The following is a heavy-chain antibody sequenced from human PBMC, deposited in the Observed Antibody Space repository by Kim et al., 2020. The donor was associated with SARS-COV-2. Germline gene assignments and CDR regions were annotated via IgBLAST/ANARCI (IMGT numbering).Heavy chain of an antibody. CDR3: ARAYGNYYFDF. V-gene: IGHV3-11*01. CDR2: ISGSGSVI. D-gene: IGHD4-17*01. Sequence: GGSLRLSCTGSGFTFSDYYMAWVRQAPGKALEWISYISGSGSVIDSADSLKGRFTISRDNAQKSLFLEMTGLRVDDTAVYYCARAYGNYYFDFWGQGTLVTVSS. CDR1: GFTFSDYY. J-gene: IGHJ4*02.